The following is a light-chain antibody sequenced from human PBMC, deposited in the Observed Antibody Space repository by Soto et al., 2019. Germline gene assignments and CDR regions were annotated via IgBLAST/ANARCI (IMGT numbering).Light chain of an antibody. CDR1: SSDVGGYNY. CDR2: DVS. CDR3: CSDAGGPYV. J-gene: IGLJ1*01. V-gene: IGLV2-11*01. Sequence: QSVLTQPRSVSGSPGQSVAISCTGTSSDVGGYNYVSWYLQHPGKAPKVMIYDVSKRPSGVPDRFSGSKSGNTASLTISGLQAEDEADYYCCSDAGGPYVFGTGTKVTVL.